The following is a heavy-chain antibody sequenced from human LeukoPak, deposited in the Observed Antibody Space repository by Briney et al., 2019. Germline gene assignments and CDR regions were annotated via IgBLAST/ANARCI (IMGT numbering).Heavy chain of an antibody. CDR1: GFAVSSKY. D-gene: IGHD1-26*01. CDR2: IYSGGST. J-gene: IGHJ3*02. Sequence: PGGSLRLSCAASGFAVSSKYMSWVRQAPGKGLEWVSVIYSGGSTYYADSVKGRFTISRDNSKNTLYLQMNSLRAEDTAVYYCAKVALEWELPMPGDIWGQGTMVTVSS. V-gene: IGHV3-66*01. CDR3: AKVALEWELPMPGDI.